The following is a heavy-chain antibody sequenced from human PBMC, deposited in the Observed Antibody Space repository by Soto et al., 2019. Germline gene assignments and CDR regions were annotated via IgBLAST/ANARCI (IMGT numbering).Heavy chain of an antibody. CDR1: GFTFSDYY. D-gene: IGHD3-22*01. CDR3: ARVRGNDFTCYYDNSDYYNDPFDL. J-gene: IGHJ3*01. CDR2: ISSRSSFT. Sequence: GGSLRLYCAASGFTFSDYYMTWIRQAPGKGLEWVSYISSRSSFTNYVDSVKGRFTISKDNAKNSLYLQMNRLRAEDTAVYYCARVRGNDFTCYYDNSDYYNDPFDLWGPETMHTV. V-gene: IGHV3-11*06.